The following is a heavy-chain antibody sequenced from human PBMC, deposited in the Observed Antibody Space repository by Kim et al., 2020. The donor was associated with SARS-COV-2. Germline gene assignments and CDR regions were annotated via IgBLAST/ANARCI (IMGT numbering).Heavy chain of an antibody. Sequence: GGSLRLSCAASGFTFSSYGMHWVRQAPGKGLEWVAAIEYDGSNKYYADSAKGRFTISRDNSKNTLYLQMNSLRAEDTAVYYCAKGRYYYDSSAYPEFDYWGQGTLVTVSS. CDR2: IEYDGSNK. CDR3: AKGRYYYDSSAYPEFDY. CDR1: GFTFSSYG. J-gene: IGHJ4*02. V-gene: IGHV3-30*18. D-gene: IGHD3-22*01.